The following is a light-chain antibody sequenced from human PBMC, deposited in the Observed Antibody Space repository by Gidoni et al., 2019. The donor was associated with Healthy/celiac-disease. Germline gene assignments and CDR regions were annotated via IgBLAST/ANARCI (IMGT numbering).Light chain of an antibody. CDR2: SNN. CDR3: AAWDDSLNGDVV. Sequence: QSVLPQPPSASGTPGQRVTISCSGSSSNLGSNTVNWYQQLPGTAPKLLIYSNNQRPSGVPDRFSGSKSGTSASLAISGLQSEDEADYYCAAWDDSLNGDVVFGGGTKLTVL. V-gene: IGLV1-44*01. CDR1: SSNLGSNT. J-gene: IGLJ2*01.